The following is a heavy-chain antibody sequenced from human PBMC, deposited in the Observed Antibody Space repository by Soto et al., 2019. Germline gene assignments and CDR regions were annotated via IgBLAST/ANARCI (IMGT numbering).Heavy chain of an antibody. V-gene: IGHV4-4*02. J-gene: IGHJ6*02. CDR2: IYHSGST. Sequence: QVQLQESGPGLVKPSGTLSLTCAVSGGSISSSNWWSWVRQPPGKGLEWIGEIYHSGSTNYNPSLKSRVTISVDKSKNHFSLKLSSVTAADTAVYYCARDRVSSSWYADYYYYGMDVWGQGTTVTVSS. D-gene: IGHD6-13*01. CDR1: GGSISSSNW. CDR3: ARDRVSSSWYADYYYYGMDV.